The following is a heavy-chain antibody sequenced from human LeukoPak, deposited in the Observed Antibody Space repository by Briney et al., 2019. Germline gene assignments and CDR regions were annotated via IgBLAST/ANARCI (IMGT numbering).Heavy chain of an antibody. Sequence: ASVKVSCKASGYTFTSYDINWVRQATGQGLEWMGWMNPNSGNTGYAQKFQGRVTMTRNTSISTAYMELSSLRSEDTAVYYCARGAGTIYYYYMDVWAKGPRSPSP. CDR1: GYTFTSYD. V-gene: IGHV1-8*01. CDR3: ARGAGTIYYYYMDV. D-gene: IGHD1-7*01. J-gene: IGHJ6*03. CDR2: MNPNSGNT.